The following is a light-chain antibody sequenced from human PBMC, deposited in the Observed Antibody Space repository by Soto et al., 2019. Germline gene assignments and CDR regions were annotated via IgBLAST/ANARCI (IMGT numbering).Light chain of an antibody. CDR2: DAS. Sequence: DIQMTQSPSTLSASVGDRVTITCRASQSISSWLAWYQQKPGKAPKLLIFDASSLESRVPSRFSGSGSGTEFTLPIRSLQPDDFATYYCQQYNGYSWTFGKGTKVDIK. J-gene: IGKJ1*01. V-gene: IGKV1-5*01. CDR1: QSISSW. CDR3: QQYNGYSWT.